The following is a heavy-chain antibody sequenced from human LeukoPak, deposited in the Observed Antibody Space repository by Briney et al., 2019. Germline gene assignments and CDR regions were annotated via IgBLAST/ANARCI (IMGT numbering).Heavy chain of an antibody. CDR3: ARGPIYCSGGSCYPDY. CDR1: GGTFSSYA. CDR2: IIPIFGIA. D-gene: IGHD2-15*01. V-gene: IGHV1-69*04. Sequence: ASVKVSCKASGGTFSSYAIGWVRRAPGQGLEWMGRIIPIFGIANYAQKFQGRVTITADKSTSTAYMELSSLRSEDTAVYYCARGPIYCSGGSCYPDYWGQGTLVTVSS. J-gene: IGHJ4*02.